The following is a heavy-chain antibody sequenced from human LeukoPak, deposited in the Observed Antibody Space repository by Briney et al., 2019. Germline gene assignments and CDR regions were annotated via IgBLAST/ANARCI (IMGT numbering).Heavy chain of an antibody. Sequence: SETLSLTCTVSGGSISSGDYYWSWIRQPPGKGLEWIGYIYYSGSTYYNPPLKSRVTISIDTPKNQFSLKLSAVTAADTAVYYCAGRDEDIAAAFGYWGQGTLVTVSS. CDR2: IYYSGST. CDR3: AGRDEDIAAAFGY. V-gene: IGHV4-30-4*01. J-gene: IGHJ4*02. D-gene: IGHD6-13*01. CDR1: GGSISSGDYY.